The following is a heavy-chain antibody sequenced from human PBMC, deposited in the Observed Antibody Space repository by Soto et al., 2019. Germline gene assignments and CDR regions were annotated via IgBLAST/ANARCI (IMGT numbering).Heavy chain of an antibody. CDR3: ARGRDSGLYYFDY. V-gene: IGHV3-13*01. D-gene: IGHD2-21*01. J-gene: IGHJ4*02. Sequence: GGSLRLSCAACGFTFSNYDMHWVRQATGKGLEWVSTISTAGNTYSPGSVKGRFTISRENAKNSLYLQMNSLRVDDTAVYYCARGRDSGLYYFDYWGRGTLVTVSS. CDR2: ISTAGNT. CDR1: GFTFSNYD.